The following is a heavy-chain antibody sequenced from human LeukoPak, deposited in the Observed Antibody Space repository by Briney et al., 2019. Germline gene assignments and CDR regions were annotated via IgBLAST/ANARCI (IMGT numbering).Heavy chain of an antibody. J-gene: IGHJ4*02. CDR3: ARGGPLGDTNRFDH. CDR1: GFTFSSYA. V-gene: IGHV3-23*01. CDR2: ISGSGVRT. D-gene: IGHD2-8*01. Sequence: QPGRSLRLSCAASGFTFSSYAMSWVRLAPGKGLEWVSGISGSGVRTYYADSVNGRFTISRDNSKNTVYWQMNSLRPEDTAVYYCARGGPLGDTNRFDHWGQGTLVSVSS.